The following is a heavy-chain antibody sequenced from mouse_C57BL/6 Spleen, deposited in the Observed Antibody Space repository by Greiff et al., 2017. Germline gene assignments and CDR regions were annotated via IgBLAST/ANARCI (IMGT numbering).Heavy chain of an antibody. D-gene: IGHD2-4*01. CDR2: IDPSDSYT. Sequence: QVQLQQPGAELVRPGTSVKLSCKASGYTFTSYWMHWVKQRPGQGLEWIGVIDPSDSYTNYNQKFKGKATLTVDTSSSTAYMQLSSLTSEDSAVYDCASRDYDPYWYFDVWGTGTTVTVSS. V-gene: IGHV1-59*01. CDR3: ASRDYDPYWYFDV. CDR1: GYTFTSYW. J-gene: IGHJ1*03.